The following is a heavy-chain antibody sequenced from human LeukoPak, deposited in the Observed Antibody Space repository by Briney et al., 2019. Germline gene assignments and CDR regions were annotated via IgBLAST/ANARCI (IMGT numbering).Heavy chain of an antibody. V-gene: IGHV3-7*03. CDR3: ARGREQLVRYYYYGMDV. J-gene: IGHJ6*02. Sequence: QTGGSLRLSCAASGFTFSSYWMSWVRQAPGKGLEWVANIKQDGSEKYYVDSVKGRFTISRDNAKNSLYLQMNSLRAEDTAVYYCARGREQLVRYYYYGMDVWGQGTTVTVSS. CDR2: IKQDGSEK. CDR1: GFTFSSYW. D-gene: IGHD6-6*01.